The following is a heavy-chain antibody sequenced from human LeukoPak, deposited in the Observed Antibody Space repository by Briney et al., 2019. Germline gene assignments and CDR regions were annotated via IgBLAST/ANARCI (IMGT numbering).Heavy chain of an antibody. CDR3: AKNTQYSGYYDC. D-gene: IGHD6-6*01. CDR1: GFTFSSYP. CDR2: ISDSGGIT. Sequence: GGSLRLSCAASGFTFSSYPMTWVRQAPGKGPEWVSFISDSGGITYYADSVKGRFTISRDNSKNTVYLRMNSLRAEDTAVYYCAKNTQYSGYYDCWGQGTLVAVSS. J-gene: IGHJ4*02. V-gene: IGHV3-23*01.